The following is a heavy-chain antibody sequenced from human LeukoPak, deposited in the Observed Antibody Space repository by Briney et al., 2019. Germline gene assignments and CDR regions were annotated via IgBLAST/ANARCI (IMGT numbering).Heavy chain of an antibody. CDR2: INHSGST. J-gene: IGHJ3*02. D-gene: IGHD6-6*01. V-gene: IGHV4-34*01. CDR3: ARHGLVAARHAFDI. CDR1: GGSVSGYY. Sequence: SETLSLTCAVYGGSVSGYYWSWIRQPPGKGLEWIGEINHSGSTNYNPSLKSRVTLSVDTSKSQFSLKLSSVTAADTAVYYCARHGLVAARHAFDIWGQGTMVTVSS.